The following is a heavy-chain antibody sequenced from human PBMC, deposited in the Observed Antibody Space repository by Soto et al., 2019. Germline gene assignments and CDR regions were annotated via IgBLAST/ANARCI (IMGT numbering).Heavy chain of an antibody. CDR2: ISRSSSYI. J-gene: IGHJ4*02. D-gene: IGHD1-1*01. V-gene: IGHV3-21*01. CDR1: GFTFSSYS. Sequence: EVQLVESGGGLVKPGGSLRLSCAASGFTFSSYSMNWVRQAPGKGLEWVSSISRSSSYIYYADSVKGRFTISRDNAKNSLYLQMNSLRAEDTAVYYCARDSLFVQGPSWGQGTLVTVSS. CDR3: ARDSLFVQGPS.